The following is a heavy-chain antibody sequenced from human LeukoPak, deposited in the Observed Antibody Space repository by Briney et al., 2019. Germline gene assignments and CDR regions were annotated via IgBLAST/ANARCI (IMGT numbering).Heavy chain of an antibody. CDR3: ARDRKHAYCSSTSCYRRDFDY. CDR2: ISAYNGNT. J-gene: IGHJ4*02. CDR1: GYTFTSYG. Sequence: GASVKVSCKASGYTFTSYGISWVRQAPGQGLEWMGWISAYNGNTNYAQKLQGRVTMTTDTSTSTAYMELRSLRADDTAVYYCARDRKHAYCSSTSCYRRDFDYWGQGTLVTVSS. V-gene: IGHV1-18*01. D-gene: IGHD2-2*01.